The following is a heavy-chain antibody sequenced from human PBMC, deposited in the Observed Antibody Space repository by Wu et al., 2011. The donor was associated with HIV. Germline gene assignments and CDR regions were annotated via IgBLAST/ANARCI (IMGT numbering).Heavy chain of an antibody. CDR3: ARRSVLPVSYYYMDV. CDR1: GGSFSQHA. J-gene: IGHJ6*03. D-gene: IGHD1-1*01. CDR2: IIPMFGVT. V-gene: IGHV1-69*14. Sequence: QVQLAQSGADVKRSGSSVKVSCRTSGGSFSQHAFSWVRQAPGQGLEWMGAIIPMFGVTNYAQKFQGRVTITADMSAATVYLEVSGLIFEDTAVYFRARRSVLPVSYYYMDVWGQGPRSSSP.